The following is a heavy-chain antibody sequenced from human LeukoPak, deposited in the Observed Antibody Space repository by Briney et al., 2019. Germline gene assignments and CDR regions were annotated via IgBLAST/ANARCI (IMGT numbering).Heavy chain of an antibody. CDR2: ISYDGSNK. Sequence: GSLRLSCAASGFTFSSYAMHWVRQAPGKGLEWVAVISYDGSNKYYADSVKGRFTISRDNSKNTLYLQMNSLRAEDTAVYYCARDRITIFGVVTAGFDYWGQGTLVTVSS. D-gene: IGHD3-3*01. V-gene: IGHV3-30-3*01. J-gene: IGHJ4*02. CDR3: ARDRITIFGVVTAGFDY. CDR1: GFTFSSYA.